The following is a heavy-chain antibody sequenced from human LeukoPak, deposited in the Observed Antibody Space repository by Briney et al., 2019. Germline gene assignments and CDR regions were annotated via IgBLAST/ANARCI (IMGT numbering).Heavy chain of an antibody. J-gene: IGHJ4*02. V-gene: IGHV4-34*01. CDR3: ARMLPLYYGSGSYAFDY. D-gene: IGHD3-10*01. CDR2: INHSGST. Sequence: NPSETLSLTCAVYGGSFSGYYWSWIRQPPGKGLEWIGEINHSGSTNYNPSLKSRVTISVDTSKNQFSLKLSSVTAADTAVYYCARMLPLYYGSGSYAFDYWGQGTLVTVSS. CDR1: GGSFSGYY.